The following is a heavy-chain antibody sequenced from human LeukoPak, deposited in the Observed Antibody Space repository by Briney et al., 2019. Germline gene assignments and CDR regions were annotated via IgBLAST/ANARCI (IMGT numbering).Heavy chain of an antibody. V-gene: IGHV4-4*07. D-gene: IGHD2-2*02. CDR2: IYTSGST. CDR3: ASLHCSSTSCYNYWFDP. CDR1: GGSISSYY. Sequence: PSETLSLTYTVSGGSISSYYWSWIRQPAGKGLEWIGRIYTSGSTNYNPSLKSRVTMSVDTSKNQFSLKPSSVTAADTAVYYCASLHCSSTSCYNYWFDPWGQGTLVTVSS. J-gene: IGHJ5*02.